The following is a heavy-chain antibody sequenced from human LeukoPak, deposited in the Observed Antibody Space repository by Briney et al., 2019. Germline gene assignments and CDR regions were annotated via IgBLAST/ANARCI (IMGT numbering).Heavy chain of an antibody. CDR3: AKVRGTYSSGYFFDY. V-gene: IGHV3-9*01. CDR1: GFTFDNYA. CDR2: ISWNSGYI. Sequence: GRSLRLSYAASGFTFDNYAMHWVRHAPGKGLEWLSIISWNSGYIGYADSVKGRFTISRDNAKKSLDLQMNSLRAEDTAFYYCAKVRGTYSSGYFFDYWGQGTLVTVSS. J-gene: IGHJ4*02. D-gene: IGHD6-19*01.